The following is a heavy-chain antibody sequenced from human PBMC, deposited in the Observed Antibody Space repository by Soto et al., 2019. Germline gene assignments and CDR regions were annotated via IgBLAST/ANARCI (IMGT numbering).Heavy chain of an antibody. Sequence: ASVKVSCKASGYTFTRYDINWVRQATGQGLEWMGWMNPNTGNTGYAQKFQGRVTMTRDTSISTAYMELSSLRSEDTAIYYCARPITIFGVVHMYFDXWGQGIEVTVSS. CDR1: GYTFTRYD. V-gene: IGHV1-8*01. D-gene: IGHD3-3*01. CDR2: MNPNTGNT. J-gene: IGHJ4*02. CDR3: ARPITIFGVVHMYFDX.